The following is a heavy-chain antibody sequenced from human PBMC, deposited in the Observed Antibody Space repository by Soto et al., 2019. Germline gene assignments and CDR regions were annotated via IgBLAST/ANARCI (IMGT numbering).Heavy chain of an antibody. D-gene: IGHD6-19*01. CDR1: GFSLSTSGVG. V-gene: IGHV2-5*02. Sequence: QITLKESGPPLVKPTQTLTLTCTFSGFSLSTSGVGVGWIRQPPGKALEWLALIYWDNDKRYSPSLTSRLPITNHTPKNHVVLTMTNMDPVDTATYYCAHVIPGYRSGNSFHPWGQGTLVTVSS. CDR2: IYWDNDK. CDR3: AHVIPGYRSGNSFHP. J-gene: IGHJ5*02.